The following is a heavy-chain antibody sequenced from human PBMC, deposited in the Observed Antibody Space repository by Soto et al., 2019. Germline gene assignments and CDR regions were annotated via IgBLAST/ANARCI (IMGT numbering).Heavy chain of an antibody. V-gene: IGHV4-39*01. CDR1: GGSISSSSYY. D-gene: IGHD2-8*02. Sequence: SETLSLTCTVAGGSISSSSYYWGWIRQPPGKGLEWIGSIYYSGSTYYNPSLKSRVTISVDTSKNQFSLKLSSVTAADTAVYYCARSSSIWYYFDYWGQGTLVTVSS. J-gene: IGHJ4*02. CDR3: ARSSSIWYYFDY. CDR2: IYYSGST.